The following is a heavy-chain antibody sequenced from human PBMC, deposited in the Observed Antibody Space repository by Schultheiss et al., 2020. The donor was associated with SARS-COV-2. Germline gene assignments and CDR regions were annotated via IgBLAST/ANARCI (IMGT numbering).Heavy chain of an antibody. Sequence: ASVKVSCKASGGTFSSYGISWVRQAPGQGLEWMGWINPNSGGTNYAQKFQGRVTMTRDTSISTAYMELSRLRSDDTAVYYCARGGRSSWLNYYYGMDVWGQGTTVTVSS. CDR3: ARGGRSSWLNYYYGMDV. V-gene: IGHV1-2*02. CDR1: GGTFSSYG. J-gene: IGHJ6*02. CDR2: INPNSGGT. D-gene: IGHD6-13*01.